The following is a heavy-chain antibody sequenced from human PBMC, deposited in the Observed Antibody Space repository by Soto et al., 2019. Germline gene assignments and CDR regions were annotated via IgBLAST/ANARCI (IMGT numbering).Heavy chain of an antibody. CDR2: ISGSGGST. V-gene: IGHV3-23*01. D-gene: IGHD2-15*01. Sequence: GGSLRLSCAASGFTFSSYAMSWVRQAPGKGLEWVSAISGSGGSTYYADSVKGRFTISRDNSKNTLYLQMNSLRAEDTAVYYCASRYCSGGSCDHYFDYWGQGTLVTVSS. J-gene: IGHJ4*02. CDR3: ASRYCSGGSCDHYFDY. CDR1: GFTFSSYA.